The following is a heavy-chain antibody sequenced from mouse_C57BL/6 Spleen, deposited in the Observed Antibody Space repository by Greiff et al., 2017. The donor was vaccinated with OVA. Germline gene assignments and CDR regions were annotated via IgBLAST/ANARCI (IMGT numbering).Heavy chain of an antibody. CDR1: GFTFSSYG. CDR2: ISSGGSYT. V-gene: IGHV5-6*01. D-gene: IGHD1-1*01. CDR3: ARHDGSRSDY. J-gene: IGHJ2*01. Sequence: EVHLVESGGDLVKPGGSLKLSCAASGFTFSSYGMSWVRQTPDKRLEWVATISSGGSYTYYPDSVKGRFTISRYNPKNTLYLQMSSLKSEDTAMYYCARHDGSRSDYWGQGTTLTVSS.